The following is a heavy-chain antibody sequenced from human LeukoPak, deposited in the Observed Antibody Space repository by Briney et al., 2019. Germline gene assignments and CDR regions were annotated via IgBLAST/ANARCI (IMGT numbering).Heavy chain of an antibody. J-gene: IGHJ4*02. CDR2: MNPNSGNT. CDR3: AIAYDFWSGYYRGYYFDY. D-gene: IGHD3-3*01. V-gene: IGHV1-8*02. CDR1: GYTFTSYG. Sequence: ASVTVSCKASGYTFTSYGINWVRQAPGQGLEWMGWMNPNSGNTGYAQKFQGRVTMTRDTSISTAYMELSRLRSDDTAVYYCAIAYDFWSGYYRGYYFDYWGQGTLVTVSS.